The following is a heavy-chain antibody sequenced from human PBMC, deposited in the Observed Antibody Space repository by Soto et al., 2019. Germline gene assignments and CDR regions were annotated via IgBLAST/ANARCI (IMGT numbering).Heavy chain of an antibody. Sequence: SETLSLTCTVSGGSISSGDYYWSWIRQPPGKGLEWIGYIYYSGSTYYNPSLKSRVTISVDTSKNQFSLKLSSVTAADTAVYYCASSEVGYYDSSGYYYERPFDYWGQGTLVTVSS. J-gene: IGHJ4*02. CDR1: GGSISSGDYY. CDR2: IYYSGST. D-gene: IGHD3-22*01. CDR3: ASSEVGYYDSSGYYYERPFDY. V-gene: IGHV4-30-4*01.